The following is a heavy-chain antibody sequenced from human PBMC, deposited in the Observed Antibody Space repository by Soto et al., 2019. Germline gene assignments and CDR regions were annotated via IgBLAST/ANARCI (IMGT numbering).Heavy chain of an antibody. CDR3: ARDRGYYDSSGLASGTNFDY. J-gene: IGHJ4*02. Sequence: SETQSLTCTVSGCSISSYYWSWIRQPPGKGLEWIGYIYYSGSTNYNPSLKSRVTISVDTSKNQFSLKLSSVTAADTAVYYCARDRGYYDSSGLASGTNFDYWGQGTLVTVSS. V-gene: IGHV4-59*01. CDR2: IYYSGST. CDR1: GCSISSYY. D-gene: IGHD3-22*01.